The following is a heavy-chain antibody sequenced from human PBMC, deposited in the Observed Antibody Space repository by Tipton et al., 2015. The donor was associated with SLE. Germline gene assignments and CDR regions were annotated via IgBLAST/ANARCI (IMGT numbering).Heavy chain of an antibody. Sequence: TLSLTCTVSGGSISSYYWSWIRQPPGKGLEWIGYIYYSGNTYYNPSLKSRVTISVDRSKNQFSLKLSSVTAADTAVYYCARVVKDLGFDLWGRGTLVTVSS. V-gene: IGHV4-59*12. J-gene: IGHJ2*01. CDR2: IYYSGNT. D-gene: IGHD2-21*01. CDR1: GGSISSYY. CDR3: ARVVKDLGFDL.